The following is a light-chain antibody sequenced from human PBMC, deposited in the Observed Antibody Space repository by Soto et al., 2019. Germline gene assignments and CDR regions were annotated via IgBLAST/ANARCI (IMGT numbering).Light chain of an antibody. CDR1: QGVSSN. CDR3: QQYNNWPRT. CDR2: GAS. Sequence: EIVMTQSQATLSVSPGERATLSCRASQGVSSNLAWYQQKPGQAPRLLIYGASTRATGIPARFSGSGSGTEFTLTISSLQSEDFAVYYCQQYNNWPRTFGQGTKVDIK. V-gene: IGKV3-15*01. J-gene: IGKJ1*01.